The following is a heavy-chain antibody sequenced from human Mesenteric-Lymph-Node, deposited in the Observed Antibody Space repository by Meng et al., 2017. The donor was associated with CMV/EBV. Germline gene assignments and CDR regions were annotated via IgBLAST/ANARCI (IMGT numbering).Heavy chain of an antibody. CDR2: IKEDGSEK. V-gene: IGHV3-7*01. D-gene: IGHD4-11*01. J-gene: IGHJ5*02. CDR1: GFIFSNYW. CDR3: TRDGTVTRFDH. Sequence: GESLKISCAASGFIFSNYWMSWVRQAPGKGLEWVAHIKEDGSEKNYADSLRGRFTISRGNAQNLLFLQLNSLGGDDAAVYFCTRDGTVTRFDHWGQGTLVTVSS.